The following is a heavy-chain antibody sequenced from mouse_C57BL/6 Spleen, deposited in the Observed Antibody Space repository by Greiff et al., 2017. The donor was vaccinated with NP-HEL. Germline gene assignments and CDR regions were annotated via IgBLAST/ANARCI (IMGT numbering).Heavy chain of an antibody. J-gene: IGHJ2*01. Sequence: EVQLVESGGGLVKPGGSLKLSCAASGFTFSSYAMSWVRQTPEKRLEWVATISDGGSYTYYPDNVKGRFTISRDNAKNNLYLQMSHLKSEDTAMYYCASINAFDYWGQGTTLTVSS. V-gene: IGHV5-4*01. CDR3: ASINAFDY. CDR2: ISDGGSYT. CDR1: GFTFSSYA.